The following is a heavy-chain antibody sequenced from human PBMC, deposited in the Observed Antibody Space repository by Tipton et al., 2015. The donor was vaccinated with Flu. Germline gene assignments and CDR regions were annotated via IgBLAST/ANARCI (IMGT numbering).Heavy chain of an antibody. Sequence: TLSLTCTVSGGPITSGADYWSWIRQHPGKGLEWIGHIYYIGTTNYNPSLKSRVTISMDTSKNQFSLTLSSMTAADTAVYYCARMEWTVTTPRYFDLWGRGTLITVSS. CDR1: GGPITSGADY. CDR2: IYYIGTT. J-gene: IGHJ2*01. V-gene: IGHV4-31*03. CDR3: ARMEWTVTTPRYFDL. D-gene: IGHD4-17*01.